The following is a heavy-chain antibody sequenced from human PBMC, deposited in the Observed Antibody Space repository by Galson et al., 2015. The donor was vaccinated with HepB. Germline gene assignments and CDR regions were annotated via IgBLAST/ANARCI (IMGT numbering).Heavy chain of an antibody. Sequence: SVKVSCKASGGTFSSYAISWVRQAPGQGLEWMGGIIPIFGTANYAQKFQGRVTITADESTSTAYMELSSLRSEDTAVYSCARSPPIYYDSSGYSWGQGTLVTVSS. CDR2: IIPIFGTA. D-gene: IGHD3-22*01. CDR1: GGTFSSYA. CDR3: ARSPPIYYDSSGYS. J-gene: IGHJ5*02. V-gene: IGHV1-69*13.